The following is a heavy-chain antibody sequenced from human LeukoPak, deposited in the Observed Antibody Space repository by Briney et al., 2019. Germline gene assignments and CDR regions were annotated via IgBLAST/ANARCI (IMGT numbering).Heavy chain of an antibody. CDR1: GASISSYSC. Sequence: SETLSLTCAVSGASISSYSCWSWIRQPAGKGLEWIGRVFTSGSTDYNPSLKSRVTMSLDTSKNQFSLKLRSVTAADTAVYYCVGDDTGFDPWGQGTLVTVAS. CDR3: VGDDTGFDP. V-gene: IGHV4-4*07. J-gene: IGHJ5*02. CDR2: VFTSGST.